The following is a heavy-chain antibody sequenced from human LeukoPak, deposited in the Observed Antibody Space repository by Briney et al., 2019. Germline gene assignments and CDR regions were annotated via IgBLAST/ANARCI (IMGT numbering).Heavy chain of an antibody. CDR1: GFTFSSYA. D-gene: IGHD6-6*01. J-gene: IGHJ4*02. CDR3: AKWKYSNSGIDDY. V-gene: IGHV3-23*01. CDR2: ISGSGDNT. Sequence: GGSLRLSCVASGFTFSSYAMSWVRQVPGKGLEWVLVISGSGDNTYYADSVKGRFTISRDNSKNMLYLQMNSLRAEDTAVYYCAKWKYSNSGIDDYWGQGTLVTVSS.